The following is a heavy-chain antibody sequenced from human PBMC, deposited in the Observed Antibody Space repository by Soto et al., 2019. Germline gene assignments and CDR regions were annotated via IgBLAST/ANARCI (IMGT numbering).Heavy chain of an antibody. Sequence: PGGSLRLSCAASGFTFSSYWMSWVRRAPGKGLEWVANIKQDGSEKYYVDSVKGRFTISRDNAKNSLYLQMNSLRAEDTAVYYCARIYSSGWHLYFDYWGQGTLVTVSS. CDR1: GFTFSSYW. D-gene: IGHD6-19*01. V-gene: IGHV3-7*01. CDR2: IKQDGSEK. J-gene: IGHJ4*02. CDR3: ARIYSSGWHLYFDY.